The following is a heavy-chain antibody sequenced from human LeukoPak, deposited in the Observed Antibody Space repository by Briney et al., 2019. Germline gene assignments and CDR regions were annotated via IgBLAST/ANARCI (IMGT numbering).Heavy chain of an antibody. CDR3: AKGKGGSYFGDY. J-gene: IGHJ4*02. Sequence: GGSLRLSCAASGFTFSSYAMNWVRQAPGKGLEWVSWISGSGAYTYYADSVEGRFTISRDNSKNTLYLQMNSLRAEDTAVYYCAKGKGGSYFGDYWGQGTLVTVSS. CDR1: GFTFSSYA. CDR2: ISGSGAYT. V-gene: IGHV3-23*01. D-gene: IGHD1-26*01.